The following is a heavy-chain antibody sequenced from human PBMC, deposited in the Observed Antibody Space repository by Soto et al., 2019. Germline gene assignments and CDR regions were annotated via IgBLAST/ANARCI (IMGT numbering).Heavy chain of an antibody. J-gene: IGHJ4*02. D-gene: IGHD6-19*01. Sequence: PGGSLRLSCAASGFTFSGSAMHWVRQASGKGLEWIGRIRSKANSYATAYAASVNGRFTISRDDSKNTAYLQMNSLETEDTAVYYCTSPGAVAGLFDYWGQGTLVTVSS. V-gene: IGHV3-73*01. CDR3: TSPGAVAGLFDY. CDR2: IRSKANSYAT. CDR1: GFTFSGSA.